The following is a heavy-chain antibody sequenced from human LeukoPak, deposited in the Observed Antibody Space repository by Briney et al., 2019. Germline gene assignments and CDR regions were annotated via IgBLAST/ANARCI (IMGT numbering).Heavy chain of an antibody. D-gene: IGHD6-13*01. CDR1: GFTVSRYW. CDR3: ARDLSSRDAY. Sequence: GGFLRLSCAASGFTVSRYWMSWVRQAPGEGLEWVACIHQNGGTEYYVDSVKGRFAISRDNTKNSLYLQMSSLTVEDTAVYYCARDLSSRDAYWGQGTLVTVSS. J-gene: IGHJ4*02. CDR2: IHQNGGTE. V-gene: IGHV3-7*03.